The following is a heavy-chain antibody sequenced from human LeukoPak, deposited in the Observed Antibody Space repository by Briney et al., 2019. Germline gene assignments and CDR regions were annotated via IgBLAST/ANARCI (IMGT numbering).Heavy chain of an antibody. Sequence: GGSLRLSCAASGFTFSSYGMHWVRQAPSKGLEWVAVISYDGSNKYYADSVKGRFTISRDNSKNTLYLQMNSLRAEDTAVYYCAKDRLIVAAYYFDYWGQGTLVTVSS. CDR3: AKDRLIVAAYYFDY. J-gene: IGHJ4*02. D-gene: IGHD3-22*01. CDR1: GFTFSSYG. V-gene: IGHV3-30*18. CDR2: ISYDGSNK.